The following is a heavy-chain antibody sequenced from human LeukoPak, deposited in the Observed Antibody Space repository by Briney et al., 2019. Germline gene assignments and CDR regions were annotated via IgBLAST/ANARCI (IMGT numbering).Heavy chain of an antibody. D-gene: IGHD3-22*01. CDR2: ISAYNGNT. CDR3: ARDRAYYYDSSGYSDLDY. V-gene: IGHV1-18*01. Sequence: ASVKVSCKASGGTFSSYAISWVRQAPGQGLEWMGWISAYNGNTNYAQKLQGRVTMTTDTSTSTAYMELRSLRSDDTAVYYCARDRAYYYDSSGYSDLDYWGQGTLVTVSS. J-gene: IGHJ4*02. CDR1: GGTFSSYA.